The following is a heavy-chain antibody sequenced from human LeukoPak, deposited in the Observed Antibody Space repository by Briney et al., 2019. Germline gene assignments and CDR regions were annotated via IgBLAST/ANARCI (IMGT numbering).Heavy chain of an antibody. CDR3: ARHDVVPVIRRGFDF. CDR1: GGSVSGYY. J-gene: IGHJ4*02. Sequence: SSETLSLTCIVSGGSVSGYYWGWIRQPPGKGLEWIGYIFYTGATLYSHSLRTRVTMSVDTSENQFSLKLNSVSAADTAVYYCARHDVVPVIRRGFDFWGQGILVTVSS. CDR2: IFYTGAT. V-gene: IGHV4-59*08. D-gene: IGHD2-21*02.